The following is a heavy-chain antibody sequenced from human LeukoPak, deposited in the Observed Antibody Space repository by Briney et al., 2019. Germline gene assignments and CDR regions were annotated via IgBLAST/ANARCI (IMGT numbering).Heavy chain of an antibody. D-gene: IGHD6-19*01. CDR1: GGTFSSYA. CDR2: ISAYNGNT. Sequence: ASVKVSCKASGGTFSSYAISWVRQSPGQGLEWMGWISAYNGNTNYAQKLQGRVTMTTDTSTSTAYMELRSLRSDDTAVYYCARVIAVADLIDYWGQGTLVTVSS. V-gene: IGHV1-18*01. CDR3: ARVIAVADLIDY. J-gene: IGHJ4*02.